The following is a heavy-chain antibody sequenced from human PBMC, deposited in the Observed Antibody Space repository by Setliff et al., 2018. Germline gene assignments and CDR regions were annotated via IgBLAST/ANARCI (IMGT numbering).Heavy chain of an antibody. V-gene: IGHV1-24*01. CDR3: ATSVSWIQLVLYPQGHPEPFDY. CDR1: GYTLTELS. J-gene: IGHJ4*02. Sequence: GASVKVSCKVSGYTLTELSMHWVRQAPGKGLEWMGGFDPEDGETIYAQKFQGRVTMTEDTSTDTAYMELSSLRSEDTAVYYCATSVSWIQLVLYPQGHPEPFDYWGQGTPVTVSS. D-gene: IGHD5-18*01. CDR2: FDPEDGET.